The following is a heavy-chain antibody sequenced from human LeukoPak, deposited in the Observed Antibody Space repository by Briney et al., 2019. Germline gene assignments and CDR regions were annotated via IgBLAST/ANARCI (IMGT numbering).Heavy chain of an antibody. CDR3: ARGAWGQLSPEY. CDR1: GYTFTSYG. J-gene: IGHJ4*02. D-gene: IGHD3-16*02. V-gene: IGHV1-18*01. CDR2: INPYDGDT. Sequence: GASVTVSCKASGYTFTSYGISWVRQAPGQGLEWMGWINPYDGDTNYAPQLQGRATMTTDTSTSTAYLDLRSLRSDDTAVYYCARGAWGQLSPEYWGQGSLVTVSS.